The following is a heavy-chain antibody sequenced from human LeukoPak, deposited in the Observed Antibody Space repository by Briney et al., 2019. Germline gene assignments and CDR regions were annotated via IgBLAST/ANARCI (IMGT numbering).Heavy chain of an antibody. CDR3: ARVGGAYDSNGGY. CDR2: ISAYNGNT. V-gene: IGHV1-18*01. Sequence: VASVKVSCKASGYTSTSYGISWVRQAPGQGLEWMGSISAYNGNTNYAQKLQGRVTMTTNTSTSTVYMELSGLRLEDTAVYYCARVGGAYDSNGGYWGQGTLVTVSS. D-gene: IGHD5-12*01. CDR1: GYTSTSYG. J-gene: IGHJ4*02.